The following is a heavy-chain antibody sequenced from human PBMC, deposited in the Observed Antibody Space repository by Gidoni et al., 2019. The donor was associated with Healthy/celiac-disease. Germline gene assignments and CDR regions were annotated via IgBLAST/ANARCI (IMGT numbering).Heavy chain of an antibody. D-gene: IGHD2-15*01. J-gene: IGHJ4*02. CDR2: ISGSGGST. CDR3: AKDLRYGPLFDY. CDR1: GFTFSSYA. Sequence: EVQLLESGGGLVQPGGSLRLSCAASGFTFSSYAMSWVPQAPGKGLEWVSAISGSGGSTYYADSVKGRFTISRDNSKNTLYLQMNSLRAEDTAVYYCAKDLRYGPLFDYWGRGTLVTVSS. V-gene: IGHV3-23*01.